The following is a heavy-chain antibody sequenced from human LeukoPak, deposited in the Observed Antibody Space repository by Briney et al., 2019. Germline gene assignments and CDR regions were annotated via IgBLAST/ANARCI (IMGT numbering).Heavy chain of an antibody. D-gene: IGHD5-18*01. CDR1: GGSISSNY. J-gene: IGHJ6*02. CDR3: ARGWYSYGLGFYYYYYGMDV. Sequence: SETLSLTCTVSGGSISSNYWVWIRQPPGKGLEWIGNIYYSGSTNYNPSLNSRVTISVDTSKNQFSLKLSSVTAADTAVYYCARGWYSYGLGFYYYYYGMDVWGQGTTVTVSS. V-gene: IGHV4-59*12. CDR2: IYYSGST.